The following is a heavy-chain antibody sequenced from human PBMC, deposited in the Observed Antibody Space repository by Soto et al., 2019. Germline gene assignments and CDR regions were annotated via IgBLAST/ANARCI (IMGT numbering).Heavy chain of an antibody. Sequence: VQLQESGPGLVKPSQTLSLTCTVSGGSIISGDYYWSWIRQPPGKGLEWIGYIYYSGSTSYNPSLKTRPTISVDTSKNQFSLKLSSVTAADTAVYYCARFPRQYYGSSSNYIHAAFDLWGQGTMVTVSS. J-gene: IGHJ3*01. CDR2: IYYSGST. CDR1: GGSIISGDYY. D-gene: IGHD3-16*01. V-gene: IGHV4-30-4*01. CDR3: ARFPRQYYGSSSNYIHAAFDL.